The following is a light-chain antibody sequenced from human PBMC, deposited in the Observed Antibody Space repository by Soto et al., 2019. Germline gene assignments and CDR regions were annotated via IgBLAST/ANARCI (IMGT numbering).Light chain of an antibody. CDR3: SSYTTRGSLG. CDR2: DVS. J-gene: IGLJ2*01. Sequence: QSALTQPASVSGSPGQSITISCTGTSSDVGGYNYVSWYQQHPGKAPKLMIYDVSNRPSGVSNRFSGSKSGNTASLTISGLQAEDEADYYCSSYTTRGSLGFGGGTKLTVL. CDR1: SSDVGGYNY. V-gene: IGLV2-14*01.